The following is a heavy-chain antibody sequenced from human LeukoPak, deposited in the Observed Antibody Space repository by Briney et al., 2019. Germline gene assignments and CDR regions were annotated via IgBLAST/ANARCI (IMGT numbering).Heavy chain of an antibody. J-gene: IGHJ3*02. Sequence: ASVKVSCKASGYTFTSYDINWVRQATGQGLEWMGWMNPNSGNTGYAQKFQGRVTMTRNTSISTAYMELSSLRSEDTAVYYCARGGVYYDILTGYSSGEAFDIWGQGTMVTVSS. D-gene: IGHD3-9*01. V-gene: IGHV1-8*01. CDR2: MNPNSGNT. CDR3: ARGGVYYDILTGYSSGEAFDI. CDR1: GYTFTSYD.